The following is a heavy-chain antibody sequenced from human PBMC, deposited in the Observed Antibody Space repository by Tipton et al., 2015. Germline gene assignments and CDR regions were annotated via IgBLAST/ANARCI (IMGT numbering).Heavy chain of an antibody. D-gene: IGHD4-23*01. CDR1: GGSISSGDYY. CDR3: ARDVDDYGGNSGPREYYGKDV. Sequence: TLSLTCTVSGGSISSGDYYWSWIRQPPGKGLEWIGYIYYSGSTYYNPSLKSRVTISVDTSKNHFSLKLSSVTAADTAVYYCARDVDDYGGNSGPREYYGKDVWGQGTTVTVSS. J-gene: IGHJ6*02. V-gene: IGHV4-30-4*01. CDR2: IYYSGST.